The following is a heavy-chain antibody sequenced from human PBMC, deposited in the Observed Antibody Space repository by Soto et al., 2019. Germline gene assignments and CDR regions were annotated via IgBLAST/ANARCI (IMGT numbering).Heavy chain of an antibody. Sequence: PSETLSLTCIVSGGSISNYYWSWIRQPPGKGLEWIGYIYYSGSTNYNPSLTSRVTISVDTSKNQLSLKLNSVTAADTAVYYCARHRYSYGVYYCEYWGQGTLVTVS. CDR3: ARHRYSYGVYYCEY. CDR2: IYYSGST. CDR1: GGSISNYY. D-gene: IGHD5-18*01. V-gene: IGHV4-59*08. J-gene: IGHJ4*02.